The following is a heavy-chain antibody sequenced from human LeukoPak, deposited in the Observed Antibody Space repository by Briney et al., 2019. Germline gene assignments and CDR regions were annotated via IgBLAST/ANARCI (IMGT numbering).Heavy chain of an antibody. CDR1: GGSISSGGYY. CDR3: ARHLGIAPKEDWFDP. V-gene: IGHV4-30-2*01. CDR2: IYHSGST. J-gene: IGHJ5*02. D-gene: IGHD6-13*01. Sequence: SQTLSLTCTVSGGSISSGGYYWSWIRQPPGKGLEWIGYIYHSGSTYYNPSLKSRVTISVDRSKNQFSLKLSSVTAADTAVYYCARHLGIAPKEDWFDPWGQGTLVTVSS.